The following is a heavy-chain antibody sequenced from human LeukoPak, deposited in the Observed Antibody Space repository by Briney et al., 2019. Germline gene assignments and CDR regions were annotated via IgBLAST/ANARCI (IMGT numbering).Heavy chain of an antibody. J-gene: IGHJ6*02. CDR2: RINKENSYTT. Sequence: PGGSLRLSCAASGFTFSDHYMDWVRQAPGKGLEWVGRRINKENSYTTEYAASVKGRFTISRDDSKNSLYLQMNSLRAEDTAVYYCARVYTARPLSFYYYYYGMDVWGQGTTVTVSS. CDR1: GFTFSDHY. V-gene: IGHV3-72*01. CDR3: ARVYTARPLSFYYYYYGMDV. D-gene: IGHD3-16*01.